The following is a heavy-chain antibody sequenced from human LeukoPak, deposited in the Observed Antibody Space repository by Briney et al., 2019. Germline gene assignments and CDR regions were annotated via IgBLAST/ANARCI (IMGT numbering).Heavy chain of an antibody. V-gene: IGHV1-2*02. J-gene: IGHJ4*02. CDR1: GYTFTGYY. D-gene: IGHD1-26*01. Sequence: ASVKVSCKASGYTFTGYYMHWVRQAAGQGLEWMGWINPNSGGTNYAQKFQGRVTMTRDTSISTAYMELSRLRSDDTAVYYCASVSGSSPLSYFDYWGQGTLVTVSS. CDR2: INPNSGGT. CDR3: ASVSGSSPLSYFDY.